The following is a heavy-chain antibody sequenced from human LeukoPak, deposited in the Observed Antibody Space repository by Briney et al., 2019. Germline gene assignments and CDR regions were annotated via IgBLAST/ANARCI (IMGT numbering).Heavy chain of an antibody. D-gene: IGHD2-15*01. CDR3: ARELVVAATSSLFDL. CDR2: ISSSGSTI. CDR1: GFTFSSYE. Sequence: GGSLTLSCAASGFTFSSYEMNWVRRAPGKGLEWVSYISSSGSTIYYADSVKGRFTISRDNAKNSLYLQMNSLRAEDTAVYYCARELVVAATSSLFDLWGQGTLVTVSS. J-gene: IGHJ5*02. V-gene: IGHV3-48*03.